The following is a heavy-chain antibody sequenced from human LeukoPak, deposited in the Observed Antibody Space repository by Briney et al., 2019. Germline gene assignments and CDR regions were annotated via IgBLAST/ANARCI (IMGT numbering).Heavy chain of an antibody. CDR2: ISSSSSHI. V-gene: IGHV3-21*01. CDR3: ARDLGDYYYDTVGY. J-gene: IGHJ4*02. D-gene: IGHD3-22*01. CDR1: GFTLSSCG. Sequence: GGSLRLSCAASGFTLSSCGMNWVRQAPGRGLEWVSSISSSSSHIYYADSVKGRFTISRDNAKNSLFLQMNSLRGEDTAVYYCARDLGDYYYDTVGYWGQGTLVTVSS.